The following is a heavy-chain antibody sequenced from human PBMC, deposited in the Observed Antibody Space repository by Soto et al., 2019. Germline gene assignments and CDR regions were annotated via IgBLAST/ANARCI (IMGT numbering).Heavy chain of an antibody. CDR2: IYYDGST. D-gene: IGHD6-25*01. CDR1: GGSISTYY. Sequence: PSETLSLTCTVSGGSISTYYWSWIRQPPGKGLEWIGYIYYDGSTSYNPSLRSRVTISVDTSKNQFSLILSSVTSADTAVYYCARDQLSSGLYVWFEPWGQGTLVTVS. J-gene: IGHJ5*02. CDR3: ARDQLSSGLYVWFEP. V-gene: IGHV4-59*01.